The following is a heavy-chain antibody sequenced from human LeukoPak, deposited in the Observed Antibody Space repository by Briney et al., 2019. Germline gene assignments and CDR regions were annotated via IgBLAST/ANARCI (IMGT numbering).Heavy chain of an antibody. CDR3: ARVGMHGPYAFVI. D-gene: IGHD1-26*01. CDR1: GFAFSSYS. Sequence: GGSLRLSCAASGFAFSSYSMNWVRQAPGKGLEWVSSISSSSSYIYYADSVKGRFTISRDNAKNSLYLQMNSLRAEDTAVYYCARVGMHGPYAFVIWGQGTMVTVSS. CDR2: ISSSSSYI. V-gene: IGHV3-21*01. J-gene: IGHJ3*02.